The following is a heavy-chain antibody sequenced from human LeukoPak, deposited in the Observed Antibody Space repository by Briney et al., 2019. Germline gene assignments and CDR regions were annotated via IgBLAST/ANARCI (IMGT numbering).Heavy chain of an antibody. D-gene: IGHD2/OR15-2a*01. Sequence: GESLKIPCKGSGYSFTSYWIGWLRQMPGKGLEWLGFIYPGDSDTRYSPSFQGQVSILADKSISTAYLQWSSLKASDTAMYYCARSTLGGVDYWGQGTLVSLSP. CDR1: GYSFTSYW. CDR3: ARSTLGGVDY. V-gene: IGHV5-51*01. CDR2: IYPGDSDT. J-gene: IGHJ4*02.